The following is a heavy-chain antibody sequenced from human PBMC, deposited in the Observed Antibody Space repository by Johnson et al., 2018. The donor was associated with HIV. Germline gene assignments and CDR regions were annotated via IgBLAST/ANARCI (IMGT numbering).Heavy chain of an antibody. V-gene: IGHV3-66*02. CDR3: ARDASLRFLEWFDAFDI. CDR2: IYSGDNT. D-gene: IGHD3-3*01. Sequence: VQLVESGGGLVQPGGSLRLSCEASGISVIKNYMSWVRQAPGKGLEWVSLIYSGDNTKYADSVKGRFIISRDNSKNTLFLQMNSLRPKDTAVYYCARDASLRFLEWFDAFDIWGQGTMVTVSS. J-gene: IGHJ3*02. CDR1: GISVIKNY.